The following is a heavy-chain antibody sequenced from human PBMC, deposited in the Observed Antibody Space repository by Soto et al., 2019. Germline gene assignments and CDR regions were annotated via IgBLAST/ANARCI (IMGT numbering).Heavy chain of an antibody. D-gene: IGHD1-26*01. J-gene: IGHJ4*02. V-gene: IGHV3-23*01. CDR2: ISGSGGST. CDR1: GFTFTNYA. Sequence: PGGSLRLSCAASGFTFTNYAMTWVRQAPGKGLEWVSAISGSGGSTYYADSVKGRFTISRDNSKNTLYLQMNSLRAEDTAVYYCAKDLEGATNPPDSDYFDYWGQGTLVTVSS. CDR3: AKDLEGATNPPDSDYFDY.